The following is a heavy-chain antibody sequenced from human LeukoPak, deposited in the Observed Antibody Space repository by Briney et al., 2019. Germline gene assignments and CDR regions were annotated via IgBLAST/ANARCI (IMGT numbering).Heavy chain of an antibody. Sequence: ASVKVSCKASGYTFTSYYMHWVRQAPGQGLEWMGIIDPSVGTTSYAQKFKGRVTMTRDTSTSTVYMELSSLRTEDTAVYYCPVLGGRGSDATTLADAFDIWGQGTTGTVSS. CDR2: IDPSVGTT. CDR1: GYTFTSYY. V-gene: IGHV1-46*01. J-gene: IGHJ3*02. CDR3: PVLGGRGSDATTLADAFDI. D-gene: IGHD2-8*02.